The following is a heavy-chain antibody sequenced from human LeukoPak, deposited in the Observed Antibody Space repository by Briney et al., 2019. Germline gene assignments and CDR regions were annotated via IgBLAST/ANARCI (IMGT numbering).Heavy chain of an antibody. CDR3: AKNGYPGQYYCYGMDV. J-gene: IGHJ6*02. Sequence: GGSLRLSCAASGFSFNSYWMHWVRQVPGKGLVWVSRISSDGSTTSYADSVKGRFTISRDNAKNTLYLQMNSLRDEDAAVYYCAKNGYPGQYYCYGMDVWGQGTTVTVSS. V-gene: IGHV3-74*01. CDR1: GFSFNSYW. D-gene: IGHD5-18*01. CDR2: ISSDGSTT.